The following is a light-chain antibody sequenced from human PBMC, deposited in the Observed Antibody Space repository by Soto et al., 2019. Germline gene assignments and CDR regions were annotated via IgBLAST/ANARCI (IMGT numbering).Light chain of an antibody. J-gene: IGKJ4*02. CDR2: DAS. V-gene: IGKV3-11*01. CDR3: QQRRYWHLR. Sequence: EIVLTQSPAILSMSPGERATLSCRASQSVSSYFAWYPQKPGQAPRLLIYDASNRATGVPARFSGSGSGTDFTLTISSQEPEDFAVYYCQQRRYWHLRFGEGTKVDIK. CDR1: QSVSSY.